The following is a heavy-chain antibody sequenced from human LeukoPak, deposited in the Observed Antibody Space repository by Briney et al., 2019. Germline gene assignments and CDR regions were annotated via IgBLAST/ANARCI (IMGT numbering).Heavy chain of an antibody. CDR3: ARGTYYYDSSGSEIRLVDY. Sequence: ASVKVSCKASGYTFTDYYIHWVRQAPGQGLEWMGWINPNGGGTNYAQKLQGRVTMTTDTSTSTAYMELRSLRSDDTAVYYCARGTYYYDSSGSEIRLVDYWGQGTLVTVSS. D-gene: IGHD3-22*01. V-gene: IGHV1-2*02. J-gene: IGHJ4*02. CDR2: INPNGGGT. CDR1: GYTFTDYY.